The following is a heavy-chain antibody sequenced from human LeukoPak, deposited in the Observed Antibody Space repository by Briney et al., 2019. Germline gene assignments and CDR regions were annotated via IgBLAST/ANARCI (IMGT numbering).Heavy chain of an antibody. CDR3: AIASEDGTSSGWFDG. Sequence: ASGKFSCKASGYTFTSYDIHWVRQATGQGLKWMVWMNPISGSICYAQKFQGRVTMTRHTSISTAYVELSSLRSEDRAVYSCAIASEDGTSSGWFDGCGQGCLVTVSS. CDR2: MNPISGSI. CDR1: GYTFTSYD. V-gene: IGHV1-8*01. J-gene: IGHJ5*02.